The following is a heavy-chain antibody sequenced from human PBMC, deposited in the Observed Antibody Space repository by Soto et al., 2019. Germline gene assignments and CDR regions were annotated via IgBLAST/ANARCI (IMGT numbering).Heavy chain of an antibody. V-gene: IGHV3-33*01. D-gene: IGHD1-26*01. CDR2: IWHDGNNK. J-gene: IGHJ6*02. CDR1: GFTFSNYG. Sequence: GGSLRLSCAASGFTFSNYGMHWVRQAPGKGLEWVAIIWHDGNNKYYADSVRGRFIISRDNSKNRLYLQMNSLRAEDTAVYYCASDLVGASDSYGLDVWGQGTRVTVYS. CDR3: ASDLVGASDSYGLDV.